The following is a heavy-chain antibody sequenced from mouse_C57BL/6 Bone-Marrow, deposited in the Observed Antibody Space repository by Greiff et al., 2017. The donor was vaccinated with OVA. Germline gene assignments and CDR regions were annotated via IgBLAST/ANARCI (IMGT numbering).Heavy chain of an antibody. CDR2: IRNKANNHAT. CDR3: TRELRPYAMDY. J-gene: IGHJ4*01. CDR1: GFTFSDAW. D-gene: IGHD1-1*01. V-gene: IGHV6-6*01. Sequence: EVKLQESGGGLVQPGGSMKLSCAASGFTFSDAWMDWVRQSPEKGLERVAEIRNKANNHATYYAESVKGRFTISGDDSKSSVYLQMNSLRAEDTGIYYCTRELRPYAMDYWGQGTSVTVSS.